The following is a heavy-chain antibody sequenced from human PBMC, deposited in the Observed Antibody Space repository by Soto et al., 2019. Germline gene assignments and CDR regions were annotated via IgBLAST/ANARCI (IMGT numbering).Heavy chain of an antibody. CDR2: IYYSGST. CDR1: GGSISSGDYY. CDR3: ASLLGQLVVY. Sequence: SETLSLTCTVSGGSISSGDYYWSWIRQSPGKGLEWIGYIYYSGSTYHNPSLKSRVTISVDTPKNQFSLNLTSVTAADTAVYYCASLLGQLVVYWGQGTLDTVSS. V-gene: IGHV4-30-4*01. D-gene: IGHD6-6*01. J-gene: IGHJ4*02.